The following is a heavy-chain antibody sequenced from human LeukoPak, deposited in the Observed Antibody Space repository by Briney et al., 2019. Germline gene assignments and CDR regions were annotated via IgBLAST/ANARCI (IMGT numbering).Heavy chain of an antibody. CDR2: IYYSGST. CDR3: ASSVAGFFDY. CDR1: GGSISSSHHY. J-gene: IGHJ4*02. D-gene: IGHD6-19*01. V-gene: IGHV4-61*05. Sequence: SETLSLTCAVSGGSISSSHHYWGWIRQPPGKGLEWIGYIYYSGSTNYNPSLKSRVTISVDTSKNQFSLKLSSVTAADTAVYYCASSVAGFFDYWGQGTLVTVSS.